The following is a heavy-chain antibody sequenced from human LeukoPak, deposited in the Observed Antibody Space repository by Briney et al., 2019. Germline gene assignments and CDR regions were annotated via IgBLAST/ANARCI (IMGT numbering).Heavy chain of an antibody. D-gene: IGHD6-13*01. CDR2: INPNSGGT. CDR3: ARRTVTQQQLVGGGFDY. CDR1: GYTFTGYY. V-gene: IGHV1-2*02. Sequence: ASVKVSCKASGYTFTGYYMHWVRQAPGQGLEWMGWINPNSGGTNYAQKFQGRVTMTSDTSISTAYMELSSLRSEDTAVYYCARRTVTQQQLVGGGFDYWGQGTLVTVSS. J-gene: IGHJ4*02.